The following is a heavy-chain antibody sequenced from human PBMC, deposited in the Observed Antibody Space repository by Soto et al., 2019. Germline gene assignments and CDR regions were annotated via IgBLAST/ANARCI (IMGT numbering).Heavy chain of an antibody. V-gene: IGHV4-39*01. J-gene: IGHJ6*03. D-gene: IGHD3-10*01. Sequence: PSETLSLTCTVSGGSISSSSYYWGWIRQPPGKGLEWIGSIYYSGSTYYNPSLKSRVTISVDTSKNQFSLKLSSVTAADTAVYYCARHKGIRLLWFGELGGYYYYMDVWGKGTTVTVSS. CDR1: GGSISSSSYY. CDR2: IYYSGST. CDR3: ARHKGIRLLWFGELGGYYYYMDV.